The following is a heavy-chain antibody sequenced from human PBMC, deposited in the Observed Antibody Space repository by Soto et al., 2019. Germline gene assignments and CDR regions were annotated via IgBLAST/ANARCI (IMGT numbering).Heavy chain of an antibody. D-gene: IGHD3-10*01. CDR2: IYIGSNFV. CDR1: GFRFNSYT. J-gene: IGHJ3*01. V-gene: IGHV3-21*02. Sequence: EVQLVESGGSLVKSGGSLRLSCAASGFRFNSYTMNWIRQAPGKGLEWVSSIYIGSNFVYYGESMKGRVTISRDAAQDSVFLQMDSLRAEDTAIYYCARISSGAGAFDLWGRGTMVTVSS. CDR3: ARISSGAGAFDL.